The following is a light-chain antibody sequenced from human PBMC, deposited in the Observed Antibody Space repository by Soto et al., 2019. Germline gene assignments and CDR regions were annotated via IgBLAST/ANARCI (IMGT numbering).Light chain of an antibody. CDR2: GAS. V-gene: IGKV3-20*01. Sequence: EIGLTQSPGTLSLSPGERATLSCRASQSVSSSYLAWYQQKPGQAPRLLIYGASSRATGIPDRFSGSGSGTDFTLTISRLEPEDFAVYYCQQYGSSLWTLGQGTKVEIK. CDR1: QSVSSSY. J-gene: IGKJ1*01. CDR3: QQYGSSLWT.